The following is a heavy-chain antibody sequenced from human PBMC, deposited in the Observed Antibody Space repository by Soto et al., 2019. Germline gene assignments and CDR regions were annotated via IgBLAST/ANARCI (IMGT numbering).Heavy chain of an antibody. J-gene: IGHJ4*02. V-gene: IGHV3-23*01. D-gene: IGHD2-2*01. Sequence: EVQMLETGGGLVQPGGSLRLSCVASGFTFTTYAMTWVRQAPGKGLEWVSIISGSGGSTHYADSVKGRFIISRDNSKNTLYLQMNGLRAEDTAVYYCAKTGFGRYCSSTSCVLFDYWGQGTLVTVSS. CDR3: AKTGFGRYCSSTSCVLFDY. CDR2: ISGSGGST. CDR1: GFTFTTYA.